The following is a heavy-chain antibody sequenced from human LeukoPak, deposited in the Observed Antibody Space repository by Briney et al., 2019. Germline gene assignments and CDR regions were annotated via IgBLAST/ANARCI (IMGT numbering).Heavy chain of an antibody. CDR1: GYTFTGYY. V-gene: IGHV1-2*02. J-gene: IGHJ4*02. CDR2: INPNSGGT. Sequence: GASVKVSCKASGYTFTGYYMHWVRQAPGQGLEWMGWINPNSGGTNYAQKFQGRVTVTRDTSISTAYMELSRLRSDDTAVYYCATIAGYCSGGSCFGKPEYFDYWGQGTLVTVSS. D-gene: IGHD2-15*01. CDR3: ATIAGYCSGGSCFGKPEYFDY.